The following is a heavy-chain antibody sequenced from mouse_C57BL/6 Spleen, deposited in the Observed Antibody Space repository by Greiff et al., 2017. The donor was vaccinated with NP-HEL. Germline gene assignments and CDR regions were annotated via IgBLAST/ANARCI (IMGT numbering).Heavy chain of an antibody. CDR1: GYAFSSSW. J-gene: IGHJ4*01. Sequence: VQVVESGPELVKPGASVKISCKASGYAFSSSWMNWVKQRPGKGLEWIGRIYPGDGDTNYNGKFKGKATLTADKSSSTAYMQLSSLTSEDSAVYFCAREDLFPYAMDYWGQGTSVTVSS. D-gene: IGHD1-1*01. CDR2: IYPGDGDT. CDR3: AREDLFPYAMDY. V-gene: IGHV1-82*01.